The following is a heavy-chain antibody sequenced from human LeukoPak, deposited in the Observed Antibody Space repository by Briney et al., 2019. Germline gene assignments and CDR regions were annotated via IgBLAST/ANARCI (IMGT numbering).Heavy chain of an antibody. Sequence: SETLSLTCAVYGGSFSGYYWSWIRQPPGKGLEWIGEINHSGSTNYNPSLKSRVTISVDTFKNQFSLKLSSVTAADTAVYYCARVWFSGVVTAMTAPTCFDYWGQGTLVTVSS. CDR1: GGSFSGYY. CDR3: ARVWFSGVVTAMTAPTCFDY. CDR2: INHSGST. J-gene: IGHJ4*02. V-gene: IGHV4-34*01. D-gene: IGHD2-21*02.